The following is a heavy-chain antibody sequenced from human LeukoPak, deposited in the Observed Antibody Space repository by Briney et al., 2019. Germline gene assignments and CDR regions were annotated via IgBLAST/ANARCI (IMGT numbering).Heavy chain of an antibody. D-gene: IGHD5-12*01. J-gene: IGHJ4*02. CDR1: GFTFSHYW. Sequence: GGSLRLSCAASGFTFSHYWMTWVRQAPGKGLEWVAHINQDGSEEHYMDSVKARFTISRDNAKNSLSLQMNSLRAEDTAVYYCVRDGGVSGYDLLDYWGQGTLVTVSS. V-gene: IGHV3-7*01. CDR3: VRDGGVSGYDLLDY. CDR2: INQDGSEE.